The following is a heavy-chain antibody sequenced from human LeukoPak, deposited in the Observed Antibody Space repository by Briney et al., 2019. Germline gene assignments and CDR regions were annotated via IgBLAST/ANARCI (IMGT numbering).Heavy chain of an antibody. CDR2: IRSKAYGGTT. Sequence: SGGSLRLSCTASGFTFGDYAMSWVRQAPGKGLEWVGFIRSKAYGGTTEYAASVKGRFTISRDDSKSIAYLQMNSLKTEDTAVYYCTRDELPLWSGYYSYSYMDVWGKGTTVTVSS. D-gene: IGHD3-3*01. V-gene: IGHV3-49*04. CDR3: TRDELPLWSGYYSYSYMDV. CDR1: GFTFGDYA. J-gene: IGHJ6*03.